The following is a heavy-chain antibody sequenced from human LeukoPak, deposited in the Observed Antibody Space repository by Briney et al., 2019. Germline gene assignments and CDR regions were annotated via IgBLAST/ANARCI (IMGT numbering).Heavy chain of an antibody. CDR1: GGSISSSSYY. V-gene: IGHV4-39*01. J-gene: IGHJ4*02. Sequence: SETLSLTCTVSGGSISSSSYYWGWIRQPPGKGLEWIGSIYYSGSTYYNLSLKSRVTISVDTSKNQFSLKLSSVTAADTAVYYCARLRDGYNYDYWGQGTLATVSS. D-gene: IGHD5-24*01. CDR2: IYYSGST. CDR3: ARLRDGYNYDY.